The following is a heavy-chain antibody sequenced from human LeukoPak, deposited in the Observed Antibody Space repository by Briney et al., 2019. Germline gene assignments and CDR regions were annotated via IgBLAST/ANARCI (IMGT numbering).Heavy chain of an antibody. V-gene: IGHV4-39*07. CDR2: IYYSGST. Sequence: PSETLSLTCTVSGGPISSSSYYWGWVRQPPGKGLEWIGSIYYSGSTYYNPSLKSRVTISVDTSKNQFFLKLSSVTAADTALYYCTRGNANWGQGTLVTVSS. CDR3: TRGNAN. J-gene: IGHJ4*02. CDR1: GGPISSSSYY.